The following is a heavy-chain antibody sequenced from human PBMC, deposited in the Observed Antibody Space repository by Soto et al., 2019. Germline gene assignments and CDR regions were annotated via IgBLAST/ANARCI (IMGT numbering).Heavy chain of an antibody. J-gene: IGHJ4*02. Sequence: EVQLVESGGGLVKPGGSLRLSCAASGFTFTSYSMNWAAQAPGKGLEWVSPIGSTTNYKNYGDSMKGRFTISRDNAKNSLYLEMNSLRAEDTAVYYCARESEDLTSNFDYWGQGTLVTVSS. CDR3: ARESEDLTSNFDY. CDR1: GFTFTSYS. V-gene: IGHV3-21*06. CDR2: IGSTTNYK.